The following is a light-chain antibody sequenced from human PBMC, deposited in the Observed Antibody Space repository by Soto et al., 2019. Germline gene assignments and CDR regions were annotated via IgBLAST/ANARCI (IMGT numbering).Light chain of an antibody. Sequence: QPVLTQPPSASGTPGQRVSISCSGSSSNIGSNYVYWYQQLPGTAPKLLIYSNNQRPSGVPDRFSGSKSGTSASLAISGLRSEDESDYYCAAWDDSRSGVVFGGGTKVTVL. V-gene: IGLV1-47*02. CDR1: SSNIGSNY. CDR2: SNN. CDR3: AAWDDSRSGVV. J-gene: IGLJ2*01.